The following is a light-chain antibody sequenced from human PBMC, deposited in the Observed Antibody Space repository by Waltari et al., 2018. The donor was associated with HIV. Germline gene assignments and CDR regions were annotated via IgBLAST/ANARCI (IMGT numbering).Light chain of an antibody. J-gene: IGKJ4*01. CDR2: AAS. Sequence: DIQMTQSLSSLSASVGDRVTITCRASQSISSFLNWYQQKPGKAPNLLIYAASSLQSGVPSRFSGSGSATDFTLTISSLQPEDFATYYCQQSFSTPLTFGGGTKVQIK. CDR3: QQSFSTPLT. V-gene: IGKV1-39*01. CDR1: QSISSF.